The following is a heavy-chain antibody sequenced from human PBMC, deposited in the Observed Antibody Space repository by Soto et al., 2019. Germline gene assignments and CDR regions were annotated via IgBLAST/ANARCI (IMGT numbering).Heavy chain of an antibody. D-gene: IGHD3-22*01. CDR1: GYTFTGYY. V-gene: IGHV1-2*04. J-gene: IGHJ4*02. CDR3: ARDRGYYDSSLDY. CDR2: INANSGGT. Sequence: ASVKASCKASGYTFTGYYMHWVRQAPGQGLEWMGWINANSGGTNYAQKFQGWVTMTRDTSISTAYMELSRLRSDDTAVYYCARDRGYYDSSLDYWGQGTLVTVSS.